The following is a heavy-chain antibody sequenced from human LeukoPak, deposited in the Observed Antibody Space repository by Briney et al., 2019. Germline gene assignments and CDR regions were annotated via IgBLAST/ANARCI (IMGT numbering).Heavy chain of an antibody. CDR1: GDSVSSNNVG. J-gene: IGHJ4*02. CDR2: TYYSSNWYY. D-gene: IGHD5-24*01. CDR3: SRGWLQKGFDY. Sequence: SQTLSLTCAISGDSVSSNNVGWNWIRQSPSRGLEWLGRTYYSSNWYYDYAVSVKSRIIINPDTSKNQFSLQLNSVTPEDTAVYFCSRGWLQKGFDYWGQGTLVTVSS. V-gene: IGHV6-1*01.